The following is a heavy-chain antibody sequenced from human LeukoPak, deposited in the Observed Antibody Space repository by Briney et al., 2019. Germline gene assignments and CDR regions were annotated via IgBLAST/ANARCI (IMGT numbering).Heavy chain of an antibody. Sequence: PSETLSLTCTVSGGSISSYYWSWIRQPPGKGLEWIGYIYYSGSTNYNPSLKSRVTISVDTSKNQFSLKLSSVTAADTAVYYCVISREYSSSPGDYWGQGTLVTVSS. CDR2: IYYSGST. D-gene: IGHD6-6*01. V-gene: IGHV4-59*01. CDR3: VISREYSSSPGDY. J-gene: IGHJ4*02. CDR1: GGSISSYY.